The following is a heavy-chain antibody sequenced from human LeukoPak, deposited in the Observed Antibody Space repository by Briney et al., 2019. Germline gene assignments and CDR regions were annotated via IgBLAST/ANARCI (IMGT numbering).Heavy chain of an antibody. J-gene: IGHJ4*02. CDR2: SSSGGSTI. CDR1: GFAFSTYA. CDR3: ARGEQDMATMSIDY. Sequence: GGPLRLSCAASGFAFSTYAMNWVRQAPGNGLEWISYSSSGGSTIYYADSVKGRFTISRDNAKNSLHLQMHSLSAEDTAVYYCARGEQDMATMSIDYWGQGALVTVSS. V-gene: IGHV3-48*04. D-gene: IGHD5-24*01.